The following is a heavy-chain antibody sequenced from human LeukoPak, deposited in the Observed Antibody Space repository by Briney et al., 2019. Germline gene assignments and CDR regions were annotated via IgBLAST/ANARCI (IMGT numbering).Heavy chain of an antibody. CDR1: GFTVSSNY. Sequence: GGSLGLSCAASGFTVSSNYMSWVRQAPGKGLEWVSYIGNSDSTIYYADSVKGRFTISRDSAKNSLYLQMNSLRAEDTAVYYCARHQVVPSKRPFDYWGQGTLVTVSS. J-gene: IGHJ4*02. CDR3: ARHQVVPSKRPFDY. V-gene: IGHV3-11*01. CDR2: IGNSDSTI. D-gene: IGHD2-2*01.